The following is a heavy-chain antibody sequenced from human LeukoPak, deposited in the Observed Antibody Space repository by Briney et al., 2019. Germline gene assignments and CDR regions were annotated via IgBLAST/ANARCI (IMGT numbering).Heavy chain of an antibody. D-gene: IGHD5-12*01. CDR3: AAYSGYDPDGAFDI. V-gene: IGHV4-34*01. Sequence: SETLSLTCAVYGGSFSGYYWSWIRQPPGKGLEWIGEINHSGSTNYNPSLKSRVTISVDTSKNQFSLKLSSVTAADTAVYYCAAYSGYDPDGAFDIWGQGTMVTVSS. J-gene: IGHJ3*02. CDR1: GGSFSGYY. CDR2: INHSGST.